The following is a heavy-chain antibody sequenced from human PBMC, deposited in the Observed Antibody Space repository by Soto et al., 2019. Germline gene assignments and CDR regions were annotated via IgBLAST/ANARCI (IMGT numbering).Heavy chain of an antibody. CDR1: VASITINFYY. CDR3: GKVLIGATRHTDFDS. Sequence: SLTCAVSVASITINFYYCGWIRRPPGKGLEWIGSIYFDGSTYYKSSLKSRVTISLDTSKNQFSLKLTSVTAADTAVYYCGKVLIGATRHTDFDSWGQGTLVTVSS. CDR2: IYFDGST. D-gene: IGHD2-21*01. J-gene: IGHJ4*02. V-gene: IGHV4-39*01.